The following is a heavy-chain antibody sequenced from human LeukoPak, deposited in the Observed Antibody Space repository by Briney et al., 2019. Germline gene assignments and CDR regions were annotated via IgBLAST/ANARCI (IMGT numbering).Heavy chain of an antibody. CDR2: IRSKACGGTT. CDR3: TSRRVDIVATIEYYFDY. D-gene: IGHD5-12*01. V-gene: IGHV3-49*04. J-gene: IGHJ4*02. CDR1: GFTFGDYA. Sequence: GGSLRLSCTASGFTFGDYAMSWVRQAPGKGLEWVGFIRSKACGGTTEYAASVKGRFTISRDDSKSIAYLQMNSLKTEDTAVYYCTSRRVDIVATIEYYFDYWGQGTLVTVSS.